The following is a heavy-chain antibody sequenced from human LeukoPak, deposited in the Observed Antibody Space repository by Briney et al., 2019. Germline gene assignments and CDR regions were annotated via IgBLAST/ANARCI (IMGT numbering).Heavy chain of an antibody. CDR3: AKDLTYYDILTGYYNVGSPFDY. V-gene: IGHV3-23*01. CDR1: GFTFSSYA. J-gene: IGHJ4*02. Sequence: PGGSLRPSCAASGFTFSSYAMSWVRQAPGKGLEWVSAISGSGGSTYYADSVKGRFTISRDNSKNTLYLQMNSLRAEDTAVYYCAKDLTYYDILTGYYNVGSPFDYWGQGTLVTVSS. CDR2: ISGSGGST. D-gene: IGHD3-9*01.